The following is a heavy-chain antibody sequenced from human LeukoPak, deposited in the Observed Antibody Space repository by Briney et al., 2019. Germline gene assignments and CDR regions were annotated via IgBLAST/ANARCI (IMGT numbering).Heavy chain of an antibody. Sequence: ASVKVSCKASGYTFIGYYMHWVRQAPGQGLEWMGWINPNSGGTNYAQKFQGRVTMTRDTSISTAYMELSRLGSDDTAVYYCAREPPRAFWSGYLYYFDYWGQGTLVTVSS. V-gene: IGHV1-2*02. CDR1: GYTFIGYY. J-gene: IGHJ4*02. CDR3: AREPPRAFWSGYLYYFDY. CDR2: INPNSGGT. D-gene: IGHD3-3*01.